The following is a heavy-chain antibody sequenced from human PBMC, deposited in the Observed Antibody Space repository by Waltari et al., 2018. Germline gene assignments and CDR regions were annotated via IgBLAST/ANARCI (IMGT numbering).Heavy chain of an antibody. CDR3: ARDPTTATSFLLHYFDY. CDR2: IRGDGDEK. CDR1: GFSFSNSW. V-gene: IGHV3-7*01. J-gene: IGHJ4*02. Sequence: EVQLVESGGGLVQPGGSLRLSCVASGFSFSNSWMAWVRQSPRRGLEWVANIRGDGDEKYYVDSVKGRFTISRDNAKNSLYLEMNSLRAEDTAVYYCARDPTTATSFLLHYFDYWGQGNLVTVSS.